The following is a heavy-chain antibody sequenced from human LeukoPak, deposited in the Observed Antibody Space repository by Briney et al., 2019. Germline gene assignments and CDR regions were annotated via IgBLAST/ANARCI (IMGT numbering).Heavy chain of an antibody. D-gene: IGHD5-18*01. CDR2: VYQSGTT. CDR3: ARIFIRNGYSSYFDC. Sequence: SETLSLTCTVSGFSISSGHYWGWVRQPPGAGLEWIESVYQSGTTYYNPSLKSRVTTSVDMSKNQFSLRLRPVTAADTAVYYCARIFIRNGYSSYFDCWGQGTLVTVSS. CDR1: GFSISSGHY. J-gene: IGHJ4*02. V-gene: IGHV4-38-2*02.